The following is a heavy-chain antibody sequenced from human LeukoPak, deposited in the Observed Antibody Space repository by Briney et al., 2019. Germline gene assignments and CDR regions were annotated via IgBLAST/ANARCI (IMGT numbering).Heavy chain of an antibody. J-gene: IGHJ5*02. CDR1: GGSISSFY. CDR3: ARHLGFCSSSSCYSWFGP. CDR2: IRIR. V-gene: IGHV4-59*01. D-gene: IGHD2-2*01. Sequence: SETLSLTCTVSGGSISSFYWSWLRRPTGKGVEWVGYIRIRNYNPSRKSRVTISVDTSKNQFSLKLSSVTAADTAVYYCARHLGFCSSSSCYSWFGPWGRGTLVTVSS.